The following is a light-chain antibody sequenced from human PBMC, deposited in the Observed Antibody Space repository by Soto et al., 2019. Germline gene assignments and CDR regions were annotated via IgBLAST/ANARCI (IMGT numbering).Light chain of an antibody. CDR2: AAS. V-gene: IGKV1-12*01. CDR1: QDIGSW. J-gene: IGKJ4*01. Sequence: DIQMTQSPSSVSASVGDRVTITCRASQDIGSWLAWYQQKPGKAPDLLIYAASSLQSGVPSRFSGSGSGTDLPLTISSLQPEDFATYYCQHAKHFVTFGGGTKVEIK. CDR3: QHAKHFVT.